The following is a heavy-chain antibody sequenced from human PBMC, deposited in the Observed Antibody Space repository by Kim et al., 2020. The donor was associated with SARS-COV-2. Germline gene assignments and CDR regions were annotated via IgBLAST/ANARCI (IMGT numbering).Heavy chain of an antibody. CDR2: IRSKGYGGTT. Sequence: GGSLRLSCTPTGFSFGDYALSWFRQAPGKGLEWVGLIRSKGYGGTTEYAASVIGRFTISIDDSRGIGYLQMNSLKIEDTAVYYCTRVRAMVHYYSYGMDVWGQGTTVTVSS. J-gene: IGHJ6*02. CDR1: GFSFGDYA. D-gene: IGHD5-18*01. V-gene: IGHV3-49*03. CDR3: TRVRAMVHYYSYGMDV.